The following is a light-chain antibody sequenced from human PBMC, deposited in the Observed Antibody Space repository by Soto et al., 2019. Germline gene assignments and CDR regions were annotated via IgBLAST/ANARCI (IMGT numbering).Light chain of an antibody. V-gene: IGLV3-21*02. CDR1: DIGSKS. CDR2: DDR. Sequence: SYELTQPPSVSVAPGQTAMITCGGNDIGSKSVNWYQQRPGQAPVLVVYDDRDRPSGIPERFSGSNSGSTATLTISRVEAGEEAYYYCQVWDRNNNHVLFGGGTKLTVL. CDR3: QVWDRNNNHVL. J-gene: IGLJ3*02.